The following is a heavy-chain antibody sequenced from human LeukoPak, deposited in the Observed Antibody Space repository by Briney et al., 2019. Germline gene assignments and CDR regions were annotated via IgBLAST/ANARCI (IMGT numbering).Heavy chain of an antibody. CDR1: GYSFTSYW. CDR3: ARSRDWNYDL. D-gene: IGHD1-7*01. V-gene: IGHV5-51*01. Sequence: GGSLRLSCKGSGYSFTSYWIGWVRQMPGKGLEWMGIIYPGDSDTRYSPSFQGQVTISADKSINTACLQWNSLKASDTAIYYCARSRDWNYDLWGQGTLVTVSS. CDR2: IYPGDSDT. J-gene: IGHJ4*02.